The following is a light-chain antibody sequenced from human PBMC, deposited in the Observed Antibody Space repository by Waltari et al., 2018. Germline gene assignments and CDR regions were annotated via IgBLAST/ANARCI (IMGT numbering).Light chain of an antibody. CDR3: QGRDSSSDYRV. CDR2: DNR. Sequence: SYVLTQAPSVSVAPGQAARITCEGDDIGRKSVHWYQQKPGHAPLLVVYDNRVRPSGIPDRFSGSNSGNTATLTISGVEAGDEADYYCQGRDSSSDYRVFGGGTKLAVL. V-gene: IGLV3-21*02. CDR1: DIGRKS. J-gene: IGLJ3*02.